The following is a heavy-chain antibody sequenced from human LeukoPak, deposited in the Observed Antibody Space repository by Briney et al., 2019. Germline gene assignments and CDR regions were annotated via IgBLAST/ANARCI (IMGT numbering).Heavy chain of an antibody. Sequence: SETLSLTCTVSGGSISSGGYYWSWIRQHPGKGLEWIGYIYYSGSTYYNPSLKSRVTISVDTSKNQFSLKLSSATAADTAVYYCARDLWFGENHNWFDPWGQGTLVTVSS. D-gene: IGHD3-10*01. V-gene: IGHV4-31*03. CDR3: ARDLWFGENHNWFDP. J-gene: IGHJ5*02. CDR2: IYYSGST. CDR1: GGSISSGGYY.